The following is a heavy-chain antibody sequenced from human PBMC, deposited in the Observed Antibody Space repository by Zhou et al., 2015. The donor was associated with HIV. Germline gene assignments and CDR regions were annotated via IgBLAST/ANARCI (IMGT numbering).Heavy chain of an antibody. CDR2: VGPYSTYA. V-gene: IGHV1-18*01. D-gene: IGHD3-22*01. CDR3: ARSYYDRDGYYPDF. CDR1: GYVFTNYG. J-gene: IGHJ4*02. Sequence: QVQLVQSGAEVRTPGASVTVSCKTSGYVFTNYGISWVRQAPGQGLEWMGWVGPYSTYANYAQRLQGRVTMTADTSATTYYMELRSLTTHDTAVYYCARSYYDRDGYYPDFWGQGTLVTVSS.